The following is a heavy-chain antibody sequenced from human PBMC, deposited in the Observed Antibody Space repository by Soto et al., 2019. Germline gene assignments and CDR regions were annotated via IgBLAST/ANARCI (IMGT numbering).Heavy chain of an antibody. J-gene: IGHJ6*02. CDR3: ARGTYCISTSCRPFWALSRNYYYGMDV. CDR1: GYTFTGYY. D-gene: IGHD2-2*01. Sequence: GASVKVSCKASGYTFTGYYMHWVRQAPGQGLEWMGWINPNSGGTNYAQKFQGWVTMTRDTSISTAYMELSRLRSDDTAVYYCARGTYCISTSCRPFWALSRNYYYGMDVWGQGTTVTSP. CDR2: INPNSGGT. V-gene: IGHV1-2*04.